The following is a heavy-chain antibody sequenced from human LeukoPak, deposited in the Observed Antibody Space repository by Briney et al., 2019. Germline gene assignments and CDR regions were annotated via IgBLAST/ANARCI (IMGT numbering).Heavy chain of an antibody. Sequence: SETLSLTCTVSGGSISSSSYYWGWFRQPPGKGLEWIGSIYYSGSTYYHPSLKSRVTISVDTSKNQFSLKLSSVTAADTAVYYCARHVTSITMIVVVPQYFDYWGQGTLVTVSS. CDR1: GGSISSSSYY. CDR3: ARHVTSITMIVVVPQYFDY. CDR2: IYYSGST. V-gene: IGHV4-39*01. J-gene: IGHJ4*02. D-gene: IGHD3-22*01.